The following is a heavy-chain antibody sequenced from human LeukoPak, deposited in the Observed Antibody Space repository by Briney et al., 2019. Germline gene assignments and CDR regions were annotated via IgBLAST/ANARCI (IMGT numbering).Heavy chain of an antibody. CDR2: IYYSGGT. J-gene: IGHJ4*02. Sequence: PSETLSLTCTVSGGSMTNYYWSCIRQPPGKGLEWIGHIYYSGGTNYNPSLKSRVTISVDTSKNQFSLKLTSVTAADTAVYYCARMPTSCYDYWGQGTLVTVSS. CDR1: GGSMTNYY. V-gene: IGHV4-59*01. D-gene: IGHD2-2*01. CDR3: ARMPTSCYDY.